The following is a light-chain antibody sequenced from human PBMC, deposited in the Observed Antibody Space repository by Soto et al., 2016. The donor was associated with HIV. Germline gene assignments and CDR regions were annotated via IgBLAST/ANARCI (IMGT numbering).Light chain of an antibody. Sequence: SYELTQPPSVSVASGETATITCGGDNIGTKAVHWYQQRPGQAPVLVLFDDSDRPSGIPGRFSASKSQNTATLTIRRVEAGDEADFYCQVWDNISGHTYVFGTGTKVTVL. CDR3: QVWDNISGHTYV. CDR2: DDS. J-gene: IGLJ1*01. V-gene: IGLV3-21*02. CDR1: NIGTKA.